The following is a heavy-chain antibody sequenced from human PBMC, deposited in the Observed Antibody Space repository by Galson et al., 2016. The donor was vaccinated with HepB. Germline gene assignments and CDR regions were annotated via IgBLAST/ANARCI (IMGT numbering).Heavy chain of an antibody. V-gene: IGHV4-39*01. J-gene: IGHJ3*02. CDR2: VYYDGKT. D-gene: IGHD4-17*01. CDR1: TESFSDSSYF. Sequence: SETLSLTCVVSTESFSDSSYFWGWIRQPPGKGLKWIGVVYYDGKTYYNPSLKSRVTISVNTSKNQFSLKLSSVAVADTAVYYCARRYYGDYGTHAFGIWGQGTTVTVSS. CDR3: ARRYYGDYGTHAFGI.